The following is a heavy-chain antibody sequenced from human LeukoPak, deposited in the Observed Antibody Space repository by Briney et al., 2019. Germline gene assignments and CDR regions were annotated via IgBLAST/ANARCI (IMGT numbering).Heavy chain of an antibody. D-gene: IGHD3-10*01. Sequence: PSETLSLTCAVSGDSIASTIHYWAWIRQPPGKGLEWIGSMYYSGSTYYNPSIKSRVTMSLDTSENQLSLKLSSVTAADTAVYYCARGIWFGELSDYFDYWGQGTLVTVSS. J-gene: IGHJ4*02. CDR2: MYYSGST. V-gene: IGHV4-39*07. CDR3: ARGIWFGELSDYFDY. CDR1: GDSIASTIHY.